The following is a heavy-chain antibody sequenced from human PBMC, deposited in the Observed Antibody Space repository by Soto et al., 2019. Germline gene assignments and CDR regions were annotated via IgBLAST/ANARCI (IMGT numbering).Heavy chain of an antibody. Sequence: ASVKVSCKTSGYAFNTYGINWVRQAPGQGLELMGWISAYDGKTTYAEKFQGRVTLTTDTSTSTAYMELRSLRSDDTAIYYCARDPHEFWTSYWFDPWGQGTPVTV. V-gene: IGHV1-18*01. CDR2: ISAYDGKT. D-gene: IGHD3-3*01. CDR3: ARDPHEFWTSYWFDP. J-gene: IGHJ5*02. CDR1: GYAFNTYG.